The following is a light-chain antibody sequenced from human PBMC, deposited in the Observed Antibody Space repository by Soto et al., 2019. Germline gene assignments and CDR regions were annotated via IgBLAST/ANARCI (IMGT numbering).Light chain of an antibody. Sequence: QSALTQPASVSGSPGQSITISCTGTSSDVGGYSHVSWYQQHPGRAPKVIIYDVSNRPSGVSYRFSSSKSGNTASLTISGLQAEDEADYYCSSDTISSTFVFGTGTKLTVL. J-gene: IGLJ1*01. CDR3: SSDTISSTFV. V-gene: IGLV2-14*03. CDR1: SSDVGGYSH. CDR2: DVS.